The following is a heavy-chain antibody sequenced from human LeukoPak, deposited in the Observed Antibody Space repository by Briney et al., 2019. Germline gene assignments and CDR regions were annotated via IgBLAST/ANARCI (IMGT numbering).Heavy chain of an antibody. CDR3: ASRGIAVAGTDY. D-gene: IGHD6-19*01. CDR1: GFTVSSNY. CDR2: IYSGGST. J-gene: IGHJ4*02. Sequence: RPGGSLRLSCAASGFTVSSNYMSWVRQAPGKGLEWVSVIYSGGSTYYADSVKGRFTISRDNSKNTLYLQMNSLRAEDTAVYYCASRGIAVAGTDYWGQGILATVSS. V-gene: IGHV3-66*01.